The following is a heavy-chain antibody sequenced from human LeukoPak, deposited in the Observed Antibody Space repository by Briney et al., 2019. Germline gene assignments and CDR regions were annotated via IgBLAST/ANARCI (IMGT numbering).Heavy chain of an antibody. Sequence: GGSLRLSCAASGFTFSNYDMHWVRQATGKGLEWVSAIGTAGDTYYQGSVRGRFTMCRENAKNSLYLQMNRLTAGDTAVYYCARGADTHFDYWGQGILVTVSS. J-gene: IGHJ4*02. CDR1: GFTFSNYD. CDR2: IGTAGDT. CDR3: ARGADTHFDY. D-gene: IGHD2-15*01. V-gene: IGHV3-13*04.